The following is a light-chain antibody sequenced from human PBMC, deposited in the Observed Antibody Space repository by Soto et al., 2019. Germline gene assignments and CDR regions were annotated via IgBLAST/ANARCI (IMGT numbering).Light chain of an antibody. CDR3: QQYGSAPVT. V-gene: IGKV3-20*01. Sequence: EIVLTQSPDTLSLSPGERATLSCRASQSVSRNSLAWYQQKRGQAPRLLIYDISSRATGIPDMFSGGGSGTDFTLTMSRLEPEDFVVYFCQQYGSAPVTFGGGTKVEIK. CDR1: QSVSRNS. J-gene: IGKJ4*01. CDR2: DIS.